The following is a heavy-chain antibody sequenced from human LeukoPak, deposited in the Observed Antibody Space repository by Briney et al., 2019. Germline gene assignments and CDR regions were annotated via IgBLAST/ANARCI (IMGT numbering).Heavy chain of an antibody. V-gene: IGHV1-2*02. CDR2: INPNSGGT. D-gene: IGHD2-8*01. CDR1: GYTFTGYY. J-gene: IGHJ4*02. Sequence: ASVKVSCKASGYTFTGYYMHWVRQAPGQGLEWMGWINPNSGGTNYAQKFQGRVTMTRDTSISTAYMELSRLRSDDTAVYYCARAPEYCTNGVCWRGGFDYWGQGTLVTVSS. CDR3: ARAPEYCTNGVCWRGGFDY.